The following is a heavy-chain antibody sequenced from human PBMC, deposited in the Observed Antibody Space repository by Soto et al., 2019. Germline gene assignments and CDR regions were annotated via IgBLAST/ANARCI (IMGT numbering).Heavy chain of an antibody. V-gene: IGHV3-23*01. CDR2: ISGSGGST. CDR1: GFTFSSYA. CDR3: ANPPESYCSSTSCYIYPHDY. J-gene: IGHJ4*02. D-gene: IGHD2-2*02. Sequence: GGSLRLSCAASGFTFSSYAMSWVRQAPGKGLEWVSAISGSGGSTYYADSVKGRFTISRDKSKNTMYLQMNSLRAEDTAVSYCANPPESYCSSTSCYIYPHDYWGQGTLVTVSS.